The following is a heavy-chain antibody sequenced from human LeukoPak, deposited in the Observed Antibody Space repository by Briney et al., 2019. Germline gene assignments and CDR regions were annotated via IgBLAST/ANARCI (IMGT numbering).Heavy chain of an antibody. CDR1: GYTFTSYA. V-gene: IGHV1-69*13. CDR3: ARGQITMIVVADNWFDP. D-gene: IGHD3-22*01. J-gene: IGHJ5*02. Sequence: SVKVSCKASGYTFTSYAISWVRQAPGQGLEWMGGIIPIFGTANYAQKFQGRVTITADESTSTAYMELSSLRSEDTAVYYCARGQITMIVVADNWFDPWGQGTLVTVSS. CDR2: IIPIFGTA.